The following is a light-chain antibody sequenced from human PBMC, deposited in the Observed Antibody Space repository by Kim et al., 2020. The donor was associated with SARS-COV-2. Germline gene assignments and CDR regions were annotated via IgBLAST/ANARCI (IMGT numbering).Light chain of an antibody. CDR1: SLRSYY. CDR2: GKN. V-gene: IGLV3-19*01. J-gene: IGLJ3*02. CDR3: NSRDSNDNVV. Sequence: VALGHTGRITCQGDSLRSYYATWYQQKPGQAPIVVIYGKNNRPSGIPDRFSGSSSGNTASLTITGTQAGDEADYYCNSRDSNDNVVFGGGTKLTVL.